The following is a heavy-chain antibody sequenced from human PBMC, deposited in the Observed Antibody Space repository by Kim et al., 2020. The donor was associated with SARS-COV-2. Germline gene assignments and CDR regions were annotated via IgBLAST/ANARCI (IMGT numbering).Heavy chain of an antibody. Sequence: GGSLRLSCAASGFTFSSYGMHWVRQAPGKGLEWVAVISYDGSNKYYADSVKGRFTISRDNSKNTLYLQMNSLRAEDTAVYYCAKPRHAGSGNSGYFDYWGQGTLVTVSS. V-gene: IGHV3-30*18. D-gene: IGHD3-10*01. J-gene: IGHJ4*02. CDR3: AKPRHAGSGNSGYFDY. CDR1: GFTFSSYG. CDR2: ISYDGSNK.